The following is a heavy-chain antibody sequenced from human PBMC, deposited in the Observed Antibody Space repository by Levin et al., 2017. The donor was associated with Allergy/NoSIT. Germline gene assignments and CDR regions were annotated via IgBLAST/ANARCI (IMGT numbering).Heavy chain of an antibody. V-gene: IGHV1-2*06. Sequence: ASVKVSCKASGYTFTGYYMHWVRQAPGQGLEWMGRINPNSGGTNYAQKFQGRVTMTRDTSISTAYMELSRLRSDDTAVYYCASGGYCSGGSCYSFDYWGQGTLVTVSS. CDR3: ASGGYCSGGSCYSFDY. J-gene: IGHJ4*02. CDR2: INPNSGGT. D-gene: IGHD2-15*01. CDR1: GYTFTGYY.